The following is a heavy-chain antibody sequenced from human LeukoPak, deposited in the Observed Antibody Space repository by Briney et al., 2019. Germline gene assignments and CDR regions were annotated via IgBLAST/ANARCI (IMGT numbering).Heavy chain of an antibody. J-gene: IGHJ1*01. D-gene: IGHD6-6*01. CDR1: GFTFSSYG. Sequence: GGSLRLSCAASGFTFSSYGMHWVRQAPGKGLEWVAFIRYDGSNKYHADSVKGRFTISRDNSKNTLYLQMNSLRAEDTAVYYCAKDRYSSSPRDFQHWGQGTLVTVSS. V-gene: IGHV3-30*02. CDR2: IRYDGSNK. CDR3: AKDRYSSSPRDFQH.